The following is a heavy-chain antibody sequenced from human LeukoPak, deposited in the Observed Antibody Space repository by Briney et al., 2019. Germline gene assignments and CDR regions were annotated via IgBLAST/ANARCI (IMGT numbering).Heavy chain of an antibody. CDR3: ARDSSSIAVAGRFDY. D-gene: IGHD6-19*01. V-gene: IGHV3-11*05. Sequence: GGSLRLSCAASGFTFSDYYMSWIRQAPGKGLEWVSYISSSSSYTNYADSVKGRFTISRDNAKNSLYLQMNSLRAEDTAVYYCARDSSSIAVAGRFDYWGQGTTVTVSS. CDR1: GFTFSDYY. CDR2: ISSSSSYT. J-gene: IGHJ4*03.